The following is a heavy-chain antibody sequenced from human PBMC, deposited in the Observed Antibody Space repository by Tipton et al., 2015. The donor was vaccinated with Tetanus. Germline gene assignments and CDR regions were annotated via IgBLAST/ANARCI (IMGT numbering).Heavy chain of an antibody. CDR3: ARSADNWFDP. Sequence: TLSLTCSVSGGSVNSGTYYWDWIRQPPGKGLEWIGNIYYNGNTLQNPSLKSRVTLSLDKSKNQFSLKLRSVTAADTAIYYCARSADNWFDPWGQGTLVTVSS. CDR1: GGSVNSGTYY. CDR2: IYYNGNT. J-gene: IGHJ5*02. V-gene: IGHV4-39*01.